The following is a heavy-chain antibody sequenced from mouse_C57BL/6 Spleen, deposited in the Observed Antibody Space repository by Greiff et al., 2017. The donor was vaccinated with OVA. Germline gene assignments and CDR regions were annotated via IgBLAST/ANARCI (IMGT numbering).Heavy chain of an antibody. Sequence: QVQLQQPGAELVMPGASVKLSCKASGYTFTSYWMHWVKQRPGQGLEWIGEIDPSDSYTNYNQKFKGKSTLTVDKSSSTAYMQLSSLTSEDSAVYYCARQLRHYYAMDYWGQGTSVTVSS. V-gene: IGHV1-69*01. CDR2: IDPSDSYT. J-gene: IGHJ4*01. CDR1: GYTFTSYW. D-gene: IGHD3-2*02. CDR3: ARQLRHYYAMDY.